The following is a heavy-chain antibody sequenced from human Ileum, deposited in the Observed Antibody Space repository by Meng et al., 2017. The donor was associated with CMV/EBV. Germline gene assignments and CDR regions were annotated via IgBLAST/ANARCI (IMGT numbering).Heavy chain of an antibody. Sequence: ETSGAAVKKPGASLKVFIPASGYPLAGDYLRWVRQAVGQGLEWMGWIHPNGVGTNDEQKFQGRVNMTRDTSISTAYMELSTMRSDDTAVYYCARDWGPRYCSSTSCFGFDHWGQGTLVTVSS. D-gene: IGHD2-2*01. V-gene: IGHV1-2*02. CDR3: ARDWGPRYCSSTSCFGFDH. J-gene: IGHJ5*02. CDR2: IHPNGVGT. CDR1: GYPLAGDY.